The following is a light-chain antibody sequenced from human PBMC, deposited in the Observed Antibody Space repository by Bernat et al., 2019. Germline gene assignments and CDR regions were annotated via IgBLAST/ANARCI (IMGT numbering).Light chain of an antibody. J-gene: IGKJ4*02. Sequence: EIVLTQSPAILSLSPWDRATLSCRASQSVISFLAWYLQKPGQAPRLLIYDASNRSTGIPPRFSGSGSGTDFTLTVSSLGTEDFAVYYCQKRSSWTPLAFGGGNKVEIK. V-gene: IGKV3-11*01. CDR2: DAS. CDR1: QSVISF. CDR3: QKRSSWTPLA.